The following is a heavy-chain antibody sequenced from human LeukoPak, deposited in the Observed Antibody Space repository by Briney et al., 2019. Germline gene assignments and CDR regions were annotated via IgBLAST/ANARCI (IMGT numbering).Heavy chain of an antibody. V-gene: IGHV4-61*01. CDR1: GGSISSSSYY. CDR2: IYYSGST. CDR3: ARDEDLLGGPFGVFRRSDAFDI. J-gene: IGHJ3*02. Sequence: SETLSLTCTVSGGSISSSSYYWGWIRQPPGKGLEWIGYIYYSGSTNYNSSFKSRVTISIDTSKNQFSLKLSSVTAADTAVYYCARDEDLLGGPFGVFRRSDAFDIWGQGTMVTVSS. D-gene: IGHD3-3*01.